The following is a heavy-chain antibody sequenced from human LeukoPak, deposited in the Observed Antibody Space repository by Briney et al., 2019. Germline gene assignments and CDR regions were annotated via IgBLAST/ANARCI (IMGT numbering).Heavy chain of an antibody. CDR3: AKEWYYDFWSGPNYFDY. CDR1: GFTFSDYY. D-gene: IGHD3-3*01. CDR2: ISSSGSTI. J-gene: IGHJ4*02. V-gene: IGHV3-11*01. Sequence: PGGSLRLSCAASGFTFSDYYMSWIRQAPGKGLEWVSYISSSGSTIYYADSVEGRFTISRDNSKNTLYLQMNSLRAEDTAVYYCAKEWYYDFWSGPNYFDYWGQGTLVTVSS.